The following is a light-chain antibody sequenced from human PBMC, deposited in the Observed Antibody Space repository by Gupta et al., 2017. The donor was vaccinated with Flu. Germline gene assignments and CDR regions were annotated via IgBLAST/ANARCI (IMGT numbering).Light chain of an antibody. CDR2: KAS. Sequence: DIKMTQSPSTLSASVGDRVTITCRASQNINSNLAWYQQRPGSAPTLLIYKASVVESGVPSRFRGSGSGTEFTLTITSRQPNDFAIYHCQQYQSFSPYTFGQGTKV. CDR1: QNINSN. CDR3: QQYQSFSPYT. J-gene: IGKJ2*01. V-gene: IGKV1-5*03.